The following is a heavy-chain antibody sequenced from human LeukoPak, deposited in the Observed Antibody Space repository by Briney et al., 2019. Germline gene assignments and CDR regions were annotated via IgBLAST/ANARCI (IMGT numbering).Heavy chain of an antibody. Sequence: GESLKISCKGSGYSFSSYWIGWMRQMPGKGLEWMGIIYPGDSDTRYSPSFQGQVTISVDKSISTAYLQWSSLKASDTAVYYCARGRRFGELSHPTYYFDYWGQGTQVTVSS. CDR1: GYSFSSYW. J-gene: IGHJ4*02. CDR2: IYPGDSDT. V-gene: IGHV5-51*01. D-gene: IGHD3-10*01. CDR3: ARGRRFGELSHPTYYFDY.